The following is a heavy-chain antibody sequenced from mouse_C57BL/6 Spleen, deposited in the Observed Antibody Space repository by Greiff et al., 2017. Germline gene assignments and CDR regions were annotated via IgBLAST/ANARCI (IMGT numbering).Heavy chain of an antibody. V-gene: IGHV1-82*01. J-gene: IGHJ3*01. CDR1: GYAFSSSW. Sequence: VQLVESGPELVKPGASVKISCKASGYAFSSSWMNWVKQRPGKGLEWIGRIYPGDGDTNYNGKFKGKATLTADKSSSTAYMQLSSLTSEDSAVYFCATVYYGYDDEFAYWGQGTLVTVSA. CDR2: IYPGDGDT. CDR3: ATVYYGYDDEFAY. D-gene: IGHD2-2*01.